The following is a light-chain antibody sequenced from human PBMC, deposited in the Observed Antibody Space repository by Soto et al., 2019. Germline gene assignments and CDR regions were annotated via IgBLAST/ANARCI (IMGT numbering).Light chain of an antibody. V-gene: IGKV3-11*01. CDR2: DAS. CDR1: QSVSTY. CDR3: QQRSHWPPWT. Sequence: EIVLTQSPATLSLSPGERATLSCRASQSVSTYLAWYQQKPGQAPRLLIYDASSRATGIPERFSGSGSGTDFTLTISGLEPEDFAVYYCQQRSHWPPWTVGQGTKVEIK. J-gene: IGKJ1*01.